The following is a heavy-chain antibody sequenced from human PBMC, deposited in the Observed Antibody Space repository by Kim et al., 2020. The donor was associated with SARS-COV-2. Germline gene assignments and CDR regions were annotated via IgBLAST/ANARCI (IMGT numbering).Heavy chain of an antibody. CDR2: IYYSGTT. CDR1: GGSISSGGYY. J-gene: IGHJ6*02. CDR3: ATELVRGVKYYYYAMDV. Sequence: SETLSLTCTVSGGSISSGGYYWSWIRQHPGKGLEWIGYIYYSGTTYYNPSLKSRVTISVDTSKNQFSLKLSSVTAADTAVYYSATELVRGVKYYYYAMDVWGQGTAVTVYS. D-gene: IGHD3-10*01. V-gene: IGHV4-31*03.